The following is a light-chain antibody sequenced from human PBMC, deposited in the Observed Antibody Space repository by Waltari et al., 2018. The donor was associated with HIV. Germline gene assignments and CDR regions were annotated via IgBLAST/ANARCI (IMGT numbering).Light chain of an antibody. CDR3: QQYYNTPYT. J-gene: IGKJ2*01. CDR1: QSVLYSSNNKNY. CDR2: WAS. Sequence: DIVMTQSPDSLAVSLGERATINCKSSQSVLYSSNNKNYLAWYQHKPGQPPKLLIYWASTRGFGVPDRFSGSGSGTDFTLTISSLQAEDVAVYYCQQYYNTPYTFGQGTKLEIK. V-gene: IGKV4-1*01.